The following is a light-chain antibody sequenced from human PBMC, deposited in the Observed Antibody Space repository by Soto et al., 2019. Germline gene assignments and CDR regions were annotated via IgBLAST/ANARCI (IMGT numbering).Light chain of an antibody. CDR1: TSDVGIYNL. Sequence: QSALTQPASVSGSPGQSITISCSGTTSDVGIYNLVSWYQQHPGKAPKLVIYEVDKRPSGVSNRFSGSRSGNTASLTISGLQSEDEADYYCDSYAGSHWVFGGGTKVTVL. J-gene: IGLJ3*02. V-gene: IGLV2-23*02. CDR3: DSYAGSHWV. CDR2: EVD.